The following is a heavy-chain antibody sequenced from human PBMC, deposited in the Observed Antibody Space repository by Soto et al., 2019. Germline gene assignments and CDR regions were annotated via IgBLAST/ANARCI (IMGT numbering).Heavy chain of an antibody. D-gene: IGHD5-18*01. J-gene: IGHJ4*02. CDR1: GFTFSSYE. Sequence: PGGSLRLSCAAPGFTFSSYEMNWVRQAPGKGLQWVSDISSSGSTIYYADSEKGRFTISRDNAKNSLYLQLNSLRAEDTAVYYCARGGLYSYGTCFDYWGQGTLVTVYS. CDR3: ARGGLYSYGTCFDY. V-gene: IGHV3-48*03. CDR2: ISSSGSTI.